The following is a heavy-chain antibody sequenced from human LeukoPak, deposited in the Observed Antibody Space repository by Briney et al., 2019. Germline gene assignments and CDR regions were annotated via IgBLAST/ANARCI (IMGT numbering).Heavy chain of an antibody. CDR2: ISYDGSNK. J-gene: IGHJ4*02. CDR1: GFTFNGYA. V-gene: IGHV3-30-3*01. D-gene: IGHD3-22*01. Sequence: PGGSLRLSCAASGFTFNGYAMHWVRQTPGKGLEWVAVISYDGSNKHYADSVKGRFTISRDNSKNTLYLQMNSLRAEDTAVYYCAREGDTYYYDSSGYPDYWGQGTLVTVSS. CDR3: AREGDTYYYDSSGYPDY.